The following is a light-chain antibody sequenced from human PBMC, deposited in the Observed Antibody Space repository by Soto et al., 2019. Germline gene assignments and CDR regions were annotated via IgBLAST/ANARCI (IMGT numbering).Light chain of an antibody. CDR3: SSYTGSSTFV. J-gene: IGLJ1*01. CDR2: DVN. V-gene: IGLV2-14*01. Sequence: SLPAQPSPLAWAPGQAVTLSLSRKRSDVGGYDYVSWYQQLPGKAPKLLIYDVNNRPSGVSHRFSGSKSGNTASLTISGLQAEDEADYYCSSYTGSSTFVFGTGTKVTVL. CDR1: RSDVGGYDY.